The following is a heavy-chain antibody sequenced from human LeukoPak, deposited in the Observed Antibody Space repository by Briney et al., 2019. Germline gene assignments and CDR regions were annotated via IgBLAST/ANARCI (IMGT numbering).Heavy chain of an antibody. J-gene: IGHJ3*02. CDR1: GFTFSSYA. CDR3: AKASRVFGVVIIDAFDI. D-gene: IGHD3-3*01. V-gene: IGHV3-23*01. Sequence: GGSLRLSCAASGFTFSSYAMSWVRQAPGKGLEWVSAISGSGGSTYYADSVKGRFTISRDNSKNTLNLQMNSLRAEDTAVYYCAKASRVFGVVIIDAFDIWGQGTMVTVSS. CDR2: ISGSGGST.